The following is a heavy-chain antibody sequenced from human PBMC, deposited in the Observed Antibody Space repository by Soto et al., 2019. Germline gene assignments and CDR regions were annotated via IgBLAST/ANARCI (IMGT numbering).Heavy chain of an antibody. CDR1: GGSISGFY. D-gene: IGHD3-10*01. J-gene: IGHJ4*02. CDR3: VSRPIFGFPYGPFDY. Sequence: TSETLSLTCTFSGGSISGFYWIWIRQPPGKGLEWIGYIYYSGSTYYNPSLKSRVAISVDLSKNQFSLRLNSMTAADTAVYYCVSRPIFGFPYGPFDYWGQGALVTVSS. CDR2: IYYSGST. V-gene: IGHV4-59*04.